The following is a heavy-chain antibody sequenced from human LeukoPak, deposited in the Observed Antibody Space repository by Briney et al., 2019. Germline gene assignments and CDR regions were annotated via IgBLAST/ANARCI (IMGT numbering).Heavy chain of an antibody. CDR1: GGSISSSSCY. D-gene: IGHD2-15*01. V-gene: IGHV4-39*07. J-gene: IGHJ3*02. CDR3: ARAIVVVATARNTFDM. CDR2: IYYSGST. Sequence: SETLSLTCTVSGGSISSSSCYWGWIRQPPGKGLEWIGSIYYSGSTNYNPSLKSRVTISVDTSKNQFSLNLSSMTAADTAVYYCARAIVVVATARNTFDMWGQGTMVTVSS.